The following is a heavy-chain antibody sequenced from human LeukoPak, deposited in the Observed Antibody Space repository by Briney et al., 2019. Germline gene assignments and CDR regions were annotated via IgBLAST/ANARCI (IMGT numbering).Heavy chain of an antibody. CDR1: GYIFTSYH. D-gene: IGHD3-16*01. V-gene: IGHV1-46*01. J-gene: IGHJ3*02. Sequence: ASVKVSCKASGYIFTSYHMYWVRQAPGQGLEWIGIISPSGSSTTYAQKFQGRVTMTRDMSTSTVYMELSSLRSEDTAVYFCARGGSRSPRDAFDIWGQGTMVTVSS. CDR3: ARGGSRSPRDAFDI. CDR2: ISPSGSST.